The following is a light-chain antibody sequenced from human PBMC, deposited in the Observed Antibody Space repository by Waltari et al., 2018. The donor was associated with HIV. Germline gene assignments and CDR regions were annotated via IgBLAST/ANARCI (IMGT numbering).Light chain of an antibody. Sequence: QSVLTQPPSASGTPGQRVTISCSGSSSNIGSNTVNWYQQLPGTAPKLLIYSNNQRPSGVPDRFSGSKSGTSASLAISGLQSEDEADYYCAAWDDSLSVHVVFGGGTRLTVL. CDR3: AAWDDSLSVHVV. J-gene: IGLJ2*01. V-gene: IGLV1-44*01. CDR2: SNN. CDR1: SSNIGSNT.